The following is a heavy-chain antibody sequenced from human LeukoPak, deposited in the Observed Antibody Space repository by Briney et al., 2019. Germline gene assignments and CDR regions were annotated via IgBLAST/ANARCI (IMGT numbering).Heavy chain of an antibody. CDR1: GYTLTELS. Sequence: ASVKVSCKVSGYTLTELSMHWVRQAPGKGLEWMGGFDPEDGETIYAQKFQGRVTMTEDTSTDTAYMELCSLRSEDTAVYYCATDSRPYYYYGMDVWGQGTTVTVSS. CDR3: ATDSRPYYYYGMDV. D-gene: IGHD6-13*01. CDR2: FDPEDGET. V-gene: IGHV1-24*01. J-gene: IGHJ6*02.